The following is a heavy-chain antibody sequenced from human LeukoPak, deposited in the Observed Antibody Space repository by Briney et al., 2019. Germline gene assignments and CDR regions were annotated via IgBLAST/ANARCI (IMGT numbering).Heavy chain of an antibody. CDR2: IWYDGNNK. Sequence: GMSLRLSCAASGFTFSSYGMHWVRQAPGKGLEWVAVIWYDGNNKYYADSVKGRFTISRDNSKNTLYLQMNSLRAEDTAVYYCARCRRQQPTDPFDYWGQGALVTVSS. D-gene: IGHD6-13*01. V-gene: IGHV3-33*01. CDR3: ARCRRQQPTDPFDY. CDR1: GFTFSSYG. J-gene: IGHJ4*02.